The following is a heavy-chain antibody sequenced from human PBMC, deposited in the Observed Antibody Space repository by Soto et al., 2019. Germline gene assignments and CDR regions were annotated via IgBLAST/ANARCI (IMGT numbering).Heavy chain of an antibody. D-gene: IGHD5-18*01. CDR3: AKDWDTAMVRFAY. CDR2: ISGSGGST. V-gene: IGHV3-23*01. J-gene: IGHJ4*02. CDR1: GFTFSSYA. Sequence: EVQLLESGGGLVQPGGSLRLSCAASGFTFSSYALSWVRQAPGKGLEWVSAISGSGGSTYYADSVKGRFTISRDNSKNTLYLQMTSLRAEDTAVYYCAKDWDTAMVRFAYWGQGTLVTVSS.